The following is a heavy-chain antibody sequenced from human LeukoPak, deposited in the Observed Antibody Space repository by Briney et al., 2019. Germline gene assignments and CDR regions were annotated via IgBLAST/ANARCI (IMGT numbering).Heavy chain of an antibody. J-gene: IGHJ4*02. CDR2: IYYSGTS. D-gene: IGHD4-11*01. V-gene: IGHV4-59*01. CDR3: ARGGVTTVTRSFDY. Sequence: SETLSLTCTVSGGSISSYYWSWIRQPPGKGLEWIGYIYYSGTSNYNPSLKSRVTISVDTSKNQFSLKLSSVTAADTAVYYCARGGVTTVTRSFDYWGQGTLVTVSS. CDR1: GGSISSYY.